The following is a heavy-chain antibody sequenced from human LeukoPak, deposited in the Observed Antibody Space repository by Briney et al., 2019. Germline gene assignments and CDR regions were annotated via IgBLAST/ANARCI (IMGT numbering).Heavy chain of an antibody. CDR1: GGSISSYY. Sequence: SETLSLTCTVSGGSISSYYWSWIRQPPGKGLEWIGYIYYSGSTNYNPSLKSRVTISVDTSKNQFSLKLSSVTAADPAVYYCARGLQNYGDAQGPFDYYYYMDVWGKGTTVTVSS. D-gene: IGHD4-17*01. CDR3: ARGLQNYGDAQGPFDYYYYMDV. CDR2: IYYSGST. V-gene: IGHV4-59*01. J-gene: IGHJ6*03.